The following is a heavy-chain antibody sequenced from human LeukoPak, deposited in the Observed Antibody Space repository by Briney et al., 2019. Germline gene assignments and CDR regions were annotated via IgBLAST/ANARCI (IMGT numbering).Heavy chain of an antibody. V-gene: IGHV3-7*01. J-gene: IGHJ5*02. Sequence: PEGSLRLSCAASGITFSNYWMIWVRQAPGKGLEWVANINEDGSEKYYVGSVEGRFTISRDNAKNSLYLQMNSLRAEDSALYYCASSTYSSSPSWGQGTLVTVSS. CDR1: GITFSNYW. CDR3: ASSTYSSSPS. CDR2: INEDGSEK. D-gene: IGHD6-6*01.